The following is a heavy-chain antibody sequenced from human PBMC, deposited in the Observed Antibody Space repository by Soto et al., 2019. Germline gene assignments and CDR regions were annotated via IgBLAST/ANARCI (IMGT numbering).Heavy chain of an antibody. Sequence: SATLSLTCSVSGGSISNDDYYWTWIRQPPWKGLEWIGHIYYNGNTYYNPSLKSRLTMSLDSSQNQFSLHLTSVIAADSASYFCARATTVTSSFFYYGLDVWGQGTTVS. V-gene: IGHV4-30-4*08. J-gene: IGHJ6*02. D-gene: IGHD4-17*01. CDR2: IYYNGNT. CDR3: ARATTVTSSFFYYGLDV. CDR1: GGSISNDDYY.